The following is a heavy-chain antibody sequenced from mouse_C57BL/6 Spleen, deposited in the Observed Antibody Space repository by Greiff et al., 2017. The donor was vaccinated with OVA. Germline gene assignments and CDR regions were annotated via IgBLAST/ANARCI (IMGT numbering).Heavy chain of an antibody. V-gene: IGHV7-3*01. CDR1: GFTFTDYY. J-gene: IGHJ4*01. CDR3: ARWGGHAMDY. Sequence: EVKVVESGGGLVQPGGSLSLSCAASGFTFTDYYMSWVRQPPGKALEWLGFIRNKANGYTTEYSASVKGRFTISRDNSQSILYLQMNALRAEDSATYYCARWGGHAMDYWGQGTSVTVSS. CDR2: IRNKANGYTT. D-gene: IGHD1-1*02.